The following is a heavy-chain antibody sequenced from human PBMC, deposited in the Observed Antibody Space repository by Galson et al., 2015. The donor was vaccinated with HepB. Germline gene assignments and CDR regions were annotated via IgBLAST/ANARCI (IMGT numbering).Heavy chain of an antibody. V-gene: IGHV3-9*01. D-gene: IGHD1-26*01. CDR1: GFTFDDYA. CDR2: ISWNSGSI. J-gene: IGHJ4*02. CDR3: AKDTGSVGGATYFDY. Sequence: SLRLSCAASGFTFDDYAMHWVRQAPGKGLEWVSGISWNSGSIGYADSVKGRFTISRDNAKNSLYLQMNSLRAEDTALYYCAKDTGSVGGATYFDYWGQGTLVTVSS.